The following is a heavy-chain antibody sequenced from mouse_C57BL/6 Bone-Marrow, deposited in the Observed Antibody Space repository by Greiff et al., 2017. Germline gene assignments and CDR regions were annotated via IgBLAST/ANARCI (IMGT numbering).Heavy chain of an antibody. CDR2: IDPANGNT. J-gene: IGHJ4*01. CDR1: GFNIKNTY. V-gene: IGHV14-3*01. D-gene: IGHD4-1*01. CDR3: ARRRTGTCHYAMDY. Sequence: EVKLVESVAELVRPGASVKLSCTASGFNIKNTYMHWVKQRPEQGLEWIGRIDPANGNTKYAPKFQGKATITADTSSNTAYLQLSSLTSEDTAIYYCARRRTGTCHYAMDYWGQGTSVTVSS.